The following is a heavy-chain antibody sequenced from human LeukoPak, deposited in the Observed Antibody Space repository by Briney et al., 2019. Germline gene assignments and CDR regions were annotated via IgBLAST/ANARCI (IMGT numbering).Heavy chain of an antibody. CDR2: IYTTGNT. D-gene: IGHD3-3*01. CDR1: GCSISSYY. Sequence: SETLSLTCSVSGCSISSYYWSWIRQPAGEGREWTARIYTTGNTDYNPSLKSRVTMSVDTSKNQFSLNLSSVTAADTAVYYCARDARGWSGFDYWGQGTLVTVSS. CDR3: ARDARGWSGFDY. V-gene: IGHV4-4*07. J-gene: IGHJ4*02.